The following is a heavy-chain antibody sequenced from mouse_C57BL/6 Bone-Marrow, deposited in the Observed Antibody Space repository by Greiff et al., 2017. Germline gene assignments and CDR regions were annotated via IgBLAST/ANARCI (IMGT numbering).Heavy chain of an antibody. V-gene: IGHV1-81*01. CDR3: ARPLRSYAMDD. J-gene: IGHJ4*01. Sequence: QVQLQQPGAELARPGASVKLSCKASGYTFTSYGISWVKQRTGQGLEWIGEIYPRSGNTYYNEKFKGKATLTADKSSSTAYMELRSLTSEDSAVYFCARPLRSYAMDDWGQGTSVTVSS. CDR2: IYPRSGNT. CDR1: GYTFTSYG. D-gene: IGHD1-1*01.